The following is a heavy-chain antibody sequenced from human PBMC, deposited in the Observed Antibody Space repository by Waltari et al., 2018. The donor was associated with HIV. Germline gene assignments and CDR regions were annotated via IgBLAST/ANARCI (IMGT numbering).Heavy chain of an antibody. CDR3: ARDQRSMASFDY. V-gene: IGHV3-7*01. CDR2: IKQDGSER. D-gene: IGHD3-10*01. Sequence: EVQLVESGGGLVQPGGSLSLSCSASGFTFSHHWMTWVRQTPGKGLEWVANIKQDGSERYYVDSVKGRFTISRDNAKNSLYLQMNSLTAEDTAVYYCARDQRSMASFDYWGQGTLVTVSS. J-gene: IGHJ4*02. CDR1: GFTFSHHW.